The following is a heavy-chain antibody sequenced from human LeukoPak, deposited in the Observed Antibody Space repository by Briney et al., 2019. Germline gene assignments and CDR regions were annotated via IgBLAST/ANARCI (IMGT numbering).Heavy chain of an antibody. J-gene: IGHJ4*02. CDR3: ASLPVYDILTGYGIDY. D-gene: IGHD3-9*01. Sequence: NPSETLSLTCTVSGGSISSSSYYWGWIRQPPGKGLEWIGSIYYSGSTYYNPSLKSRVTISVDTSKNQFSLKLSSVTAADTAVYYCASLPVYDILTGYGIDYWGQGTLVTVSS. CDR2: IYYSGST. CDR1: GGSISSSSYY. V-gene: IGHV4-39*07.